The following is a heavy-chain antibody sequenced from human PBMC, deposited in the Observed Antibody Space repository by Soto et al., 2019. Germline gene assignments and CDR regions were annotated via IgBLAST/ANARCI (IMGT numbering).Heavy chain of an antibody. CDR1: GFTFSSYA. D-gene: IGHD3-10*01. CDR2: ISGSGGST. CDR3: ARGGSGSYYYPSSYYCYGMDV. Sequence: GGSLRLSCAASGFTFSSYAMSWVRQAPGKGLEWVSAISGSGGSTYYADSVKGRFTISRDNSKNTLYLQMNSLRAEDTAVYYCARGGSGSYYYPSSYYCYGMDVWGQGTTVTVSS. V-gene: IGHV3-23*01. J-gene: IGHJ6*02.